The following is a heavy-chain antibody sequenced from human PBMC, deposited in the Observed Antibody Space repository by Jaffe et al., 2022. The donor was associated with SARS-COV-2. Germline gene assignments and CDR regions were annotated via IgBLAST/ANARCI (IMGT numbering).Heavy chain of an antibody. Sequence: EVQLVESGGGLVQPGESLRLSCAASGFTFSSYWMSWVRQAPGKGLEWVANIKLDGSEKYYVDSVKGRFTISRDNAKNLLYLQMNSLRAEDTAVYYCARVVGATYFDYWGQGTLVTVSS. CDR3: ARVVGATYFDY. CDR1: GFTFSSYW. J-gene: IGHJ4*02. V-gene: IGHV3-7*01. D-gene: IGHD1-26*01. CDR2: IKLDGSEK.